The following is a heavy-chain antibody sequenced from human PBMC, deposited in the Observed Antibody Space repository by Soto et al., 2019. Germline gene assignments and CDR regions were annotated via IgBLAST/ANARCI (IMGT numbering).Heavy chain of an antibody. D-gene: IGHD4-17*01. CDR2: IIPIFGTA. Sequence: SVKVSCEASGGTFSSYAISWVRQAPGQGLEWMGGIIPIFGTANYAQKFQGRVTITADESTSTAYMELSSLRSEDTAVYYCARDKFSTGDTRGYYYGMDVWGQGTTVTVSS. J-gene: IGHJ6*02. V-gene: IGHV1-69*13. CDR1: GGTFSSYA. CDR3: ARDKFSTGDTRGYYYGMDV.